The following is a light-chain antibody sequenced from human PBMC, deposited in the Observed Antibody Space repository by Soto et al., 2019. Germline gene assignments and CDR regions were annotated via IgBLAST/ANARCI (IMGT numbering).Light chain of an antibody. CDR1: QDISKY. Sequence: DIHMTQSPSSLSASFGGRVTITFQASQDISKYLNWYQKKPGKVPKLLIYDASNLETGVPSRFSGSGSGTDFTFTISSLQPEDFATYYCLQYHSSWTFGQGTKVDI. J-gene: IGKJ1*01. CDR3: LQYHSSWT. V-gene: IGKV1-33*01. CDR2: DAS.